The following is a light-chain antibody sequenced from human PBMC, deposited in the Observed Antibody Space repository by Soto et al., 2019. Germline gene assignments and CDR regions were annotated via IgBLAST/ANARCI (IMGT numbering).Light chain of an antibody. CDR1: QSVSSSY. CDR2: GAS. J-gene: IGKJ1*01. V-gene: IGKV3-20*01. Sequence: EIVLTQSPGTLSLSPGERATLSCRASQSVSSSYLAWYQQKPGQAPRLLIYGASSRATGIPDRFSGSGSGTDFTLTISSLQPEDFATYYCLQYDSYPRTFGQGTKVDIK. CDR3: LQYDSYPRT.